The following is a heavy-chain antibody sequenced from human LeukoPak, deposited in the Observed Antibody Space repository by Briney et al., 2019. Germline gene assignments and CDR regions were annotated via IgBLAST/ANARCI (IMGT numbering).Heavy chain of an antibody. J-gene: IGHJ6*03. CDR1: GFTFSSYA. V-gene: IGHV3-23*01. CDR2: ISGSGGST. Sequence: PGGSLRLSCAASGFTFSSYAMSWVRQAPGKGLEWVSAISGSGGSTYYADSVKGRFTISRDNSKNTLYLQMNSLRAEDTAVYYCAKQSGNIVVVPAAIPGRYYYYYMDVWGKGTTVTVSS. D-gene: IGHD2-2*02. CDR3: AKQSGNIVVVPAAIPGRYYYYYMDV.